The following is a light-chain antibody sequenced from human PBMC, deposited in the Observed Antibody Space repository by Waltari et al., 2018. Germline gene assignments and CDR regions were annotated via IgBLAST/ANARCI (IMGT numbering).Light chain of an antibody. J-gene: IGKJ1*01. Sequence: RASQSVSSNLAWYQQKPGQAPRLLIYGASTSATGIPARFSVSGSGTEFTLTISSLQSEDFAVYYCQQYNNWPPWTFGQGTKVEIK. CDR1: QSVSSN. CDR3: QQYNNWPPWT. CDR2: GAS. V-gene: IGKV3-15*01.